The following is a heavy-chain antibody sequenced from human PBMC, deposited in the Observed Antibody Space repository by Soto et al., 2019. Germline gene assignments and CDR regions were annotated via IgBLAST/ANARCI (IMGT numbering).Heavy chain of an antibody. J-gene: IGHJ6*02. CDR1: GFTFSSYA. CDR2: ISYDGSNK. V-gene: IGHV3-30-3*01. Sequence: PGGSLRLSCAASGFTFSSYAMHWVRQAPGKGLEWVAVISYDGSNKYYADSVKGRFTISRDNSKNTLYLQMNSLRAEDTAVYYCARDFGGLRFHYYYGMDVWGQGTTVTVSS. CDR3: ARDFGGLRFHYYYGMDV. D-gene: IGHD5-12*01.